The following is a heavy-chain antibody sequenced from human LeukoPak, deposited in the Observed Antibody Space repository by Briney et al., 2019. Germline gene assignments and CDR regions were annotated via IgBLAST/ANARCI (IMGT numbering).Heavy chain of an antibody. CDR3: ARGPYYYDSSGYYGFDY. J-gene: IGHJ4*02. Sequence: SETLSLTCTVSGGSISSGSYYWSWIRQPAGKGLEWIGRIYTSGSTNYNPSLKSRVTISVDTSKNQFSLKLSSMTAADTAVYYCARGPYYYDSSGYYGFDYWGQGTLVTVSS. V-gene: IGHV4-61*02. CDR2: IYTSGST. CDR1: GGSISSGSYY. D-gene: IGHD3-22*01.